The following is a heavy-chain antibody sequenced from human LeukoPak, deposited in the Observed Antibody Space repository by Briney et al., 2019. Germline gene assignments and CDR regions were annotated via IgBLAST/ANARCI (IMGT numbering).Heavy chain of an antibody. V-gene: IGHV3-30-3*01. Sequence: PGRPLRLSCAASVFTFSNYALHWVRQAPGPRLEPLPVISYDETNKYYADSVKGRFTISRDNSKHTMDLQMNSLRAEDTAMYYCARAPMSYDSSGFGGAFDIWGQGTMVTVSS. J-gene: IGHJ3*02. CDR3: ARAPMSYDSSGFGGAFDI. CDR1: VFTFSNYA. CDR2: ISYDETNK. D-gene: IGHD3-22*01.